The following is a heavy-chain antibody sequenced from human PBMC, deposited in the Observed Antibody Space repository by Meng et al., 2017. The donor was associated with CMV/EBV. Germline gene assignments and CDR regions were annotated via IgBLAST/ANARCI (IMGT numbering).Heavy chain of an antibody. J-gene: IGHJ4*02. Sequence: GESLKISCSASGFTLSSYWMHWVRQAPGKGLVWVSRINSDGSSTSYADSVKGRFPISRDNAKNTLYLQMNSLRAEDTAVYYCARGARGLVLRFLVWLSVDYWGQGTLVTVSS. CDR3: ARGARGLVLRFLVWLSVDY. CDR2: INSDGSST. V-gene: IGHV3-74*01. D-gene: IGHD3-3*01. CDR1: GFTLSSYW.